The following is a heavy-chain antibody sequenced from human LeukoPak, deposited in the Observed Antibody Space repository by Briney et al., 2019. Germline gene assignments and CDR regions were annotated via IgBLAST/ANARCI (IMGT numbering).Heavy chain of an antibody. Sequence: GGSLRLSCAASGFTFSSYAMHWVRPAPGKGLEWVAVISYDGSNKYYADSVKGRFTISRDNSKNTLYLQMNSLRAEDTAVYYCARDRVTFGGVIVIDLLDAFDIWGQGTMVTVSS. D-gene: IGHD3-16*02. V-gene: IGHV3-30-3*01. CDR3: ARDRVTFGGVIVIDLLDAFDI. J-gene: IGHJ3*02. CDR2: ISYDGSNK. CDR1: GFTFSSYA.